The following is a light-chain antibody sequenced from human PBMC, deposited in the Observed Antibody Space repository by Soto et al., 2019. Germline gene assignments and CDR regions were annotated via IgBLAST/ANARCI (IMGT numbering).Light chain of an antibody. CDR1: SSDVGGYNY. Sequence: QSALTQPASVSGSPGQSITISCTGTSSDVGGYNYVSWYQQHPGKVPKLMIYEVSNRPSGLSNRFSGSKSGNTASLTISGLQAEAEADYSCSSFTSSTTSVVFGGGTKLTVL. CDR2: EVS. V-gene: IGLV2-14*01. J-gene: IGLJ2*01. CDR3: SSFTSSTTSVV.